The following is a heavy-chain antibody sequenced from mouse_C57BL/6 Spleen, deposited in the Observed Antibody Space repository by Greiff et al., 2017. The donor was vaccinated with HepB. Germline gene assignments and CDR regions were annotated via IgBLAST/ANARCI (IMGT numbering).Heavy chain of an antibody. V-gene: IGHV1-82*01. CDR1: GYAFSSSW. CDR3: PRGDYCPFDY. CDR2: IYPGDGDT. D-gene: IGHD1-1*02. J-gene: IGHJ2*01. Sequence: VQLQQSGPELVKPGASVKISCKASGYAFSSSWMNWVKQRPGKGLEWIGRIYPGDGDTNYNGKFKDNATLTADKSSSTAYMQPSSLTSEDSAVYFCPRGDYCPFDYWGQGTTLTVSS.